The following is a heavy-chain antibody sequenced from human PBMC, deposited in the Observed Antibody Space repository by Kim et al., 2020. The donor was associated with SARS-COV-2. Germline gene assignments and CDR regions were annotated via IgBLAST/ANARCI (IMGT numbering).Heavy chain of an antibody. CDR1: GFTVSSNF. V-gene: IGHV3-53*01. Sequence: GGSLRLSCAASGFTVSSNFMSWVRQAPGKGLEWVSLIYSLGTTYYADSVKGRFTVSRDNSENTLYLQMNSLTAEDTAVDYCARGHSSGYYYPDYWGQGTLVTVSS. CDR2: IYSLGTT. CDR3: ARGHSSGYYYPDY. D-gene: IGHD3-22*01. J-gene: IGHJ4*02.